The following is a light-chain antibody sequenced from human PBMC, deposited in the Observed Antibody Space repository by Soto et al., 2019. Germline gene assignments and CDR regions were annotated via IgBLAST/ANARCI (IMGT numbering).Light chain of an antibody. V-gene: IGLV1-40*01. J-gene: IGLJ1*01. Sequence: QSVLTQPPSVSGAPGQRVTISCTGSSSNIGAGYDVHWYQQLPGTAPKLLIYGNSNRPSGVPDRFSGSKSGTSASLAITGLQAEDDVDYYCQYYDSSLSGFYVFGTGTNVTVL. CDR1: SSNIGAGYD. CDR2: GNS. CDR3: QYYDSSLSGFYV.